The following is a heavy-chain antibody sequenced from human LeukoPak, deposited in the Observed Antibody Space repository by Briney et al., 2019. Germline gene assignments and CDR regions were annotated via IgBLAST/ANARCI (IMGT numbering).Heavy chain of an antibody. Sequence: GGSLRLSCAASGFTFDDYGMSWVRHAPGKGLEWVSGINWNGGSTGYADSVKGRFTISRDNAKNSLYLQMNSLRAEDTALYYCARDQTDRDGMYDAFDIWGQGTMVTVSS. V-gene: IGHV3-20*04. CDR3: ARDQTDRDGMYDAFDI. CDR2: INWNGGST. D-gene: IGHD5-24*01. J-gene: IGHJ3*02. CDR1: GFTFDDYG.